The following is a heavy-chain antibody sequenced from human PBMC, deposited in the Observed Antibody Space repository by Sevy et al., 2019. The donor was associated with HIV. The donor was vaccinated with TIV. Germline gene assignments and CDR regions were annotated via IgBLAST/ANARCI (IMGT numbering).Heavy chain of an antibody. V-gene: IGHV3-30*04. CDR1: GFTFSSYA. Sequence: GGSLRLSCAASGFTFSSYAMHWVRQAPGKGLGWVAVISYDGSNKYYADSVKGRLTISRDNSKSTLYVQMNSLRVEDTAVYYCARDRGATAVALRVDYWGQGTLVTVSS. CDR3: ARDRGATAVALRVDY. D-gene: IGHD2-15*01. J-gene: IGHJ4*02. CDR2: ISYDGSNK.